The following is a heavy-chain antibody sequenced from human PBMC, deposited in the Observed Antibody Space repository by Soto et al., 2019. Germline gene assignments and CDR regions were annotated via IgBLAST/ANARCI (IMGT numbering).Heavy chain of an antibody. CDR2: ISHDGSNK. V-gene: IGHV3-30*18. CDR1: GFTFSSYG. J-gene: IGHJ6*02. Sequence: QVQLVESGGGVVQPGRSLRLSCAASGFTFSSYGMHWVRQAPGKGLEWVAVISHDGSNKYFADSVKGRFTISRDNSQNRLYPQMNSLRAEDTAVYYCAKHRLAVAGYLHGMDVWGQGTTVTVSS. CDR3: AKHRLAVAGYLHGMDV. D-gene: IGHD6-19*01.